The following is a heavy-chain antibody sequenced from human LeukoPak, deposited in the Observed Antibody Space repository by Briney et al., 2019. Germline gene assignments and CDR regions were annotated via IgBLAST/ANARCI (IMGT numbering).Heavy chain of an antibody. J-gene: IGHJ3*01. CDR3: ARDPATGDDAFDV. CDR1: GYTFTGYD. D-gene: IGHD3-9*01. V-gene: IGHV1-2*02. CDR2: INPNSGGT. Sequence: GSVKVSCKASGYTFTGYDMHWVRQAPGQGLEWMGWINPNSGGTHYAQKFQGRVTMTRDTSISTSYLELSRLKSDVKAGYYCARDPATGDDAFDVWGQGTIVTVSS.